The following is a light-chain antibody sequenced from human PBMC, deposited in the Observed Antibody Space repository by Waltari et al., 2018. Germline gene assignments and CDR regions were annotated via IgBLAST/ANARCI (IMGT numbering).Light chain of an antibody. CDR2: QVS. J-gene: IGLJ2*01. CDR1: SSDVGSFNL. V-gene: IGLV2-23*02. Sequence: QSALTQPASVSGSPGQSITISCTGTSSDVGSFNLVSWYQQHPNKAPKLMIYQVSKRPSGLSNRFSGSKSGKTASLTISGLQAEDEAEYYCCSYGGSSTFVIFGGGTKLTVL. CDR3: CSYGGSSTFVI.